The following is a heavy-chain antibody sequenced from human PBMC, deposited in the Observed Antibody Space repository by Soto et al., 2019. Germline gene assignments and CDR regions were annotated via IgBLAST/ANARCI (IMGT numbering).Heavy chain of an antibody. V-gene: IGHV4-39*01. D-gene: IGHD4-4*01. Sequence: PSETLSLTCTVSGGSISSSSYYWGWIRQPPGKGLEWIGSIYYSGSTYYNPSLKSRVTISVDTSKNQFSLKLSSVTAADTAVYYCASVRSSMTTFYYYYYYGMDVWGQGTTVTVSS. CDR3: ASVRSSMTTFYYYYYYGMDV. J-gene: IGHJ6*02. CDR2: IYYSGST. CDR1: GGSISSSSYY.